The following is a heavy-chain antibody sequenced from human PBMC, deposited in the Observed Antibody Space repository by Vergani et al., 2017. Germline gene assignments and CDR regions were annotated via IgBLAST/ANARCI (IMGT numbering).Heavy chain of an antibody. CDR1: GFTFSSYG. CDR2: IRFDGNKK. J-gene: IGHJ6*02. D-gene: IGHD5-18*01. Sequence: QVELVESGGGVVQPGGSLRLSCVASGFTFSSYGIHWVRQAPGKGLQWVAFIRFDGNKKYFADSVRGRLTLSRDNSRNTLYLQMNSLRVEDTAVYYCAKCLDTTMVPLGMDVWGQGTTVTVSS. V-gene: IGHV3-30*02. CDR3: AKCLDTTMVPLGMDV.